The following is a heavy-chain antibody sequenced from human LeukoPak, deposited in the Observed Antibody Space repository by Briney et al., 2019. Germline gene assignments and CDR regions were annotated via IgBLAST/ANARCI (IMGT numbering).Heavy chain of an antibody. V-gene: IGHV3-23*01. CDR3: AKGSSCRGGGCSNFHYYGMDV. J-gene: IGHJ6*02. D-gene: IGHD2-15*01. CDR2: ISASSSKT. CDR1: GFTFSVYG. Sequence: GGSLRLSCAASGFTFSVYGMTWVRQAPGKGLEWISGISASSSKTYYADSVNGRFTTSRDNSNNTLYLQMNSLRAEDTAVYYCAKGSSCRGGGCSNFHYYGMDVWGQGTTVTVS.